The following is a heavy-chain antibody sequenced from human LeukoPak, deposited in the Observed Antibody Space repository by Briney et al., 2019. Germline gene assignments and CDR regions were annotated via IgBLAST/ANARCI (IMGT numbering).Heavy chain of an antibody. Sequence: PGGSLRLSCAASGFTFSSYAMSWVRQAPGKGLAWVSVIRGSGDSTYYADSVKGRFTISRDNSNNTLYLQMNSLRAEETAVYYCAKRGIAAGVRGSYFDYWGQGTLVTVSS. V-gene: IGHV3-23*01. CDR3: AKRGIAAGVRGSYFDY. D-gene: IGHD6-13*01. CDR2: IRGSGDST. J-gene: IGHJ4*02. CDR1: GFTFSSYA.